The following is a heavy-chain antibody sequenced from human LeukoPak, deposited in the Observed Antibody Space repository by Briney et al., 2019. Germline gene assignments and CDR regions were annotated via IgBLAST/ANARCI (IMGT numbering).Heavy chain of an antibody. J-gene: IGHJ4*02. D-gene: IGHD4/OR15-4a*01. CDR2: FSGSGGST. V-gene: IGHV3-23*01. Sequence: GGSLRLSCAASGFTVSSNYMSWVRQAPGKGLEWVSAFSGSGGSTYYADSVKGRFTISRDNSKNTLYLQMNSLRAEDTAVYYCARSGLSRFDYWGQGTLVTVSS. CDR3: ARSGLSRFDY. CDR1: GFTVSSNY.